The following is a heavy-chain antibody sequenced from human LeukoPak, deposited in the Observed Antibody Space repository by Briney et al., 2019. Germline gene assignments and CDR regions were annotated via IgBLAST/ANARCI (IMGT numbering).Heavy chain of an antibody. CDR2: ISSSSSYI. V-gene: IGHV3-21*01. CDR3: ARVYDFWSGYYDY. J-gene: IGHJ4*02. CDR1: GFTFSSYS. D-gene: IGHD3-3*01. Sequence: GGSLRLSCAASGFTFSSYSMNWVRQAPGKGLEWVSSISSSSSYIYYADSVKGRFTTSRDNAKNSLYLQMNSLRAEDTAVYYCARVYDFWSGYYDYWGQGTLVTVSS.